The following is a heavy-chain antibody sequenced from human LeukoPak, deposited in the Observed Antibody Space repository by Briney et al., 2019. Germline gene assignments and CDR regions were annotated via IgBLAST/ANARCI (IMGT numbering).Heavy chain of an antibody. Sequence: ASVKVSCKASGYTFTGYYMHWVRQAPGQGLEWMGWISAYNGNTNYAQKLQGRVTMTTDTSTSTAYMELRTLRSDDTAVYYCARWNSGGSSFDYWGQGTLVTVSS. V-gene: IGHV1-18*04. CDR2: ISAYNGNT. D-gene: IGHD2-15*01. J-gene: IGHJ4*02. CDR1: GYTFTGYY. CDR3: ARWNSGGSSFDY.